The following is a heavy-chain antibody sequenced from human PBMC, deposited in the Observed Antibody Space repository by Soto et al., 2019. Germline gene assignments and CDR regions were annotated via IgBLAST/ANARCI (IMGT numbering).Heavy chain of an antibody. CDR3: AKDKGLREEQWPLDY. CDR2: ISWNSGSI. Sequence: EVQLVESGGGLVQPGRSLRLSCAASGFTFDDYAMHWVRQAPGKGLEWVSGISWNSGSIGYADSVKGRFTISRDNAKNSLYLQMNSLRAEDTALYYCAKDKGLREEQWPLDYWGQGTLVTVSS. CDR1: GFTFDDYA. D-gene: IGHD6-19*01. V-gene: IGHV3-9*01. J-gene: IGHJ4*02.